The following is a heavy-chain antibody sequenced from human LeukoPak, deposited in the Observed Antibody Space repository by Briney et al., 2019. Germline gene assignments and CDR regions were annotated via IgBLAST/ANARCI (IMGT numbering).Heavy chain of an antibody. V-gene: IGHV3-74*01. CDR1: GFTFSSYW. Sequence: GGSLRLSCAASGFTFSSYWMHWVRQAPGKGLVWVSRLNSDGSNRSYADSVKGRFTISRDNAKNTLYLEMNSLRAEDTAVYYCARVRCGGDCSWFDPWGQGTLVTVSS. CDR3: ARVRCGGDCSWFDP. D-gene: IGHD2-21*02. CDR2: LNSDGSNR. J-gene: IGHJ5*02.